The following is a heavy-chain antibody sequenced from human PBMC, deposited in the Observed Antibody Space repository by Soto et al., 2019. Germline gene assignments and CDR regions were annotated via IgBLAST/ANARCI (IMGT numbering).Heavy chain of an antibody. D-gene: IGHD5-18*01. V-gene: IGHV3-23*01. CDR1: EFTFSNYA. CDR2: ISDNGGTT. CDR3: ASRGYSYVYYFDY. J-gene: IGHJ4*02. Sequence: GGSLRLSCAASEFTFSNYAMSWVRQAPGKGLEWVSSISDNGGTTYYADSVKGRITISRDNSKNKLYLQMNSLRAEDTAVYYCASRGYSYVYYFDYWGQGTLVTVSS.